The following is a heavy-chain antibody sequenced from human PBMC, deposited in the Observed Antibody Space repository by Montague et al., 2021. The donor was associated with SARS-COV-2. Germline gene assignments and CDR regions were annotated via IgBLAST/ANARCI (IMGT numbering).Heavy chain of an antibody. Sequence: SLRLSCAASGFTFSSYEMNWVRQAPGKGLEWVSYISSSGSTIYYADSVKGRFTISRDNAKNSLYLQMNSLRVEDTAVYYRARGASDWLLWGYGMDVWGQGTTVTVSS. V-gene: IGHV3-48*03. CDR2: ISSSGSTI. CDR1: GFTFSSYE. D-gene: IGHD3/OR15-3a*01. J-gene: IGHJ6*02. CDR3: ARGASDWLLWGYGMDV.